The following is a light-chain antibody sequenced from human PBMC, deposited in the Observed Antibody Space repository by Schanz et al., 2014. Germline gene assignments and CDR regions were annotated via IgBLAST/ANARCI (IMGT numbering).Light chain of an antibody. J-gene: IGLJ2*01. CDR3: CSYAGSTTVL. V-gene: IGLV2-23*01. CDR1: SSDVGSYNL. CDR2: EGS. Sequence: QSALTQPASVSGSPGQSITISCTGTSSDVGSYNLVSWYQQRPGKAPKLMIYEGSKRPSGVSNRFSGSKSGNTASLTISGLQAEDEADYYCCSYAGSTTVLFGGGTKVTVL.